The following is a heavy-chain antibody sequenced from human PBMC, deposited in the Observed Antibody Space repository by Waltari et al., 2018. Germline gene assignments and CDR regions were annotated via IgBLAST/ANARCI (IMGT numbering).Heavy chain of an antibody. CDR3: ARRPYDYVWERDY. D-gene: IGHD3-16*01. Sequence: QVQLQQWGAGLLKPSETLSLTCAVYGGSFSGYYWSWIRQPPGKGLEWIGEINHSGSTNYNPSLKSRVTIAVDTSKDQFSLKLSSGTAADTAVYYCARRPYDYVWERDYWGQGTLVTVSS. V-gene: IGHV4-34*01. J-gene: IGHJ4*02. CDR2: INHSGST. CDR1: GGSFSGYY.